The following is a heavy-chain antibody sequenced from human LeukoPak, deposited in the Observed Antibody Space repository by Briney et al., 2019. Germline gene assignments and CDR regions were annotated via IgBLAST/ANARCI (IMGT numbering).Heavy chain of an antibody. D-gene: IGHD2-15*01. V-gene: IGHV3-21*01. J-gene: IGHJ5*02. CDR2: ISSGGIST. CDR1: GFSFSSYS. Sequence: GGSLRLSCAASGFSFSSYSMNWVRQAPGKGPEWVSFISSGGISTDYAASVQGRFTISRDNAENSLYLQLNSLSADDTAVYYCARGGGSSRFNWFDRWGEGTLVTVSS. CDR3: ARGGGSSRFNWFDR.